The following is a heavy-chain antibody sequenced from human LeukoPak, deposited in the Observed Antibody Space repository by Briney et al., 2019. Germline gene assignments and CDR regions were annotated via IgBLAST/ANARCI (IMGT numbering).Heavy chain of an antibody. CDR1: GGTFSSYA. D-gene: IGHD4-23*01. V-gene: IGHV1-69*01. J-gene: IGHJ6*03. CDR2: IIPIFGTA. CDR3: VTSAVAPPPDYYYYMDV. Sequence: ASVKVSRKASGGTFSSYAISWVRQAPGQGLEWMGGIIPIFGTANYAQKFQGRVTITADESTSTAYMELSSLRSEDTAVYYCVTSAVAPPPDYYYYMDVWGKGTTVTVSS.